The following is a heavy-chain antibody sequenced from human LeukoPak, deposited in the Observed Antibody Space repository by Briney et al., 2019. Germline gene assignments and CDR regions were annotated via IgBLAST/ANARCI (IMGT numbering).Heavy chain of an antibody. CDR2: IYYSGST. CDR3: ARGVYSGSYYHNDY. J-gene: IGHJ4*02. Sequence: LSLTCTVSGGSISSYYWSWIRQPPGKGLEWIGYIYYSGSTNYNPSLKSRVTISVDTSKNQFSLKLSSVTAADTAVYYCARGVYSGSYYHNDYWGQGTLVTVSS. CDR1: GGSISSYY. D-gene: IGHD1-26*01. V-gene: IGHV4-59*01.